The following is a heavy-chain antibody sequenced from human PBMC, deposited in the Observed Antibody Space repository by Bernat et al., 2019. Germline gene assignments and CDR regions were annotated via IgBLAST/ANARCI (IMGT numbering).Heavy chain of an antibody. Sequence: QVQLVESGGGVVQPGRSLRLSCAASGFTFNSYVMHWVRQAPGKGLEWVAVISFDGSNKYYADSVKGRFTISRDNSKNTLYLQMNSLRAEDTAVYYCARTERGGGWYWPYSFDYWGQGTLVTVSS. CDR1: GFTFNSYV. CDR2: ISFDGSNK. D-gene: IGHD6-19*01. V-gene: IGHV3-30-3*01. J-gene: IGHJ4*02. CDR3: ARTERGGGWYWPYSFDY.